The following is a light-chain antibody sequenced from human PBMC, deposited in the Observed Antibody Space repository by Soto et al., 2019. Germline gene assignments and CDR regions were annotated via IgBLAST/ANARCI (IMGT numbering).Light chain of an antibody. CDR3: QPRSNWPPGT. Sequence: EIVLTQSPATLSLSPGERATLSCRASQSVSSYLAWYQQKPGQAPRLLIYDASNRATGIPARFSGSGSGTDFILTISSLEPEDFAVYYCQPRSNWPPGTFGQGTKLEIK. J-gene: IGKJ2*01. CDR2: DAS. CDR1: QSVSSY. V-gene: IGKV3-11*01.